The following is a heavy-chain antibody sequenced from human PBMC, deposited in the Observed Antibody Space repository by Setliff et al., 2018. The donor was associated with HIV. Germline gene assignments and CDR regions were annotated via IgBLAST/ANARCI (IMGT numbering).Heavy chain of an antibody. CDR1: GFTFVSCA. Sequence: GGSLRLSCAASGFTFVSCAMNWVRQAPGKGLEWVSSITGGGVTTYYADSVKGRFTISRDNSKNTLYLQMNSLRDEDTAIYYCAKAVRYGGYSYFYYGFDVWGQGTTVTVSS. V-gene: IGHV3-23*01. CDR3: AKAVRYGGYSYFYYGFDV. CDR2: ITGGGVTT. J-gene: IGHJ6*02. D-gene: IGHD2-2*03.